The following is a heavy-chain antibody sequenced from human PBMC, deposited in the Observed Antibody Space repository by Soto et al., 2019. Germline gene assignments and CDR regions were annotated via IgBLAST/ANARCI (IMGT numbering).Heavy chain of an antibody. V-gene: IGHV4-59*01. J-gene: IGHJ4*02. CDR2: IYYSGST. Sequence: SETLSLTCTVSGGSISSYYWSWIRQPPGKGLEWIGHIYYSGSTNYNPSLKSRVTISVDTSKNQFSLKLSSVTAADTAVYYCASGGSCYSRYCYFDYWGQGTLVTVSS. D-gene: IGHD2-15*01. CDR1: GGSISSYY. CDR3: ASGGSCYSRYCYFDY.